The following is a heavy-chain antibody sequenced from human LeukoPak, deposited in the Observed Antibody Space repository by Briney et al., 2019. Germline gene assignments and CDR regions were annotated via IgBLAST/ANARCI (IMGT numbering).Heavy chain of an antibody. CDR1: GFSFTTYS. Sequence: GGSLRLSCRASGFSFTTYSMNWVRQAPGKGLEWVSVIRAEGDPTHYADSVKGRCTISRDNSKNTVSLQMNNLRAEDTAVYFCARHDSFIPYWGQGTLVTVTS. D-gene: IGHD3-16*02. CDR3: ARHDSFIPY. V-gene: IGHV3-23*01. CDR2: IRAEGDPT. J-gene: IGHJ4*02.